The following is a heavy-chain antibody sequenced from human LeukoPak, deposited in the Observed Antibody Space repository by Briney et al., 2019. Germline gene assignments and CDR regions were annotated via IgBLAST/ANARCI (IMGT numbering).Heavy chain of an antibody. D-gene: IGHD6-13*01. J-gene: IGHJ5*02. CDR3: AILTGIAAAA. CDR2: ISWNSGSI. CDR1: GFTFDDYA. V-gene: IGHV3-9*01. Sequence: GRSLRLSCAASGFTFDDYAMHWVRQAPGKGLEWVSGISWNSGSIGYADSVKGRFTISRDNAKNSLYLQMNSLRAEDTALYYCAILTGIAAAAWGQGTLVSVSS.